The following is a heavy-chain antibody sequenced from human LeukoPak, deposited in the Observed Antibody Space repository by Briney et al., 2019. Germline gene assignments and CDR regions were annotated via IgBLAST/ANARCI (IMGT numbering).Heavy chain of an antibody. CDR3: ARGSVSVAGDWFDP. CDR2: INPNSGGT. V-gene: IGHV1-2*02. Sequence: ASVKVSCKASGYTFTGYYMHWVRQAPGQGLEWMGWINPNSGGTNYAQKFQGRVTMTRDTSISTAYMELSRLRPDDTAVYYCARGSVSVAGDWFDPWGQGTLVTVSS. J-gene: IGHJ5*02. D-gene: IGHD6-19*01. CDR1: GYTFTGYY.